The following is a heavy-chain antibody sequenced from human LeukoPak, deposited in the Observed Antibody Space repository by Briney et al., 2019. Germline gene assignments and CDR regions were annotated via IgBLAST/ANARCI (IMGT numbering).Heavy chain of an antibody. CDR2: IYYSGST. V-gene: IGHV4-59*01. J-gene: IGHJ6*02. CDR3: ARDLIAVAGTGSYYYYGMDV. Sequence: SETLSLTCTVSGGSISSYYWSWIRQPPGKGLEWIGYIYYSGSTNYNPSLKSRVTISVDTSKNPFSLKLSSVTAADTAVYYCARDLIAVAGTGSYYYYGMDVWGQGTTVTVSS. D-gene: IGHD6-13*01. CDR1: GGSISSYY.